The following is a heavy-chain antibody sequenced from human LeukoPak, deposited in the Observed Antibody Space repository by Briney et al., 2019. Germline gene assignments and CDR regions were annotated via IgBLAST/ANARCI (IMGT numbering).Heavy chain of an antibody. V-gene: IGHV5-51*01. D-gene: IGHD6-19*01. CDR3: ARPVEQWLVSSFDP. J-gene: IGHJ5*02. CDR1: GYSFTSYW. Sequence: NRGESLKISCKGSGYSFTSYWIGWVRQMPGKGLEWMGIIYPGDSDTRYSPSFQGQVTISADKSISTAYLQWSSLKASDTAMYYCARPVEQWLVSSFDPWGQGTLVTVSS. CDR2: IYPGDSDT.